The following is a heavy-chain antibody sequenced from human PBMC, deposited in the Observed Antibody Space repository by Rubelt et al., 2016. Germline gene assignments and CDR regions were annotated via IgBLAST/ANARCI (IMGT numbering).Heavy chain of an antibody. CDR3: ARDPYCSGGSCYSPYYYGMDV. D-gene: IGHD2-15*01. CDR2: IYSGGST. CDR1: GFTVSSNY. Sequence: VQLVESGGGVVQPGRSLRLSCAASGFTVSSNYMSWVRQAPGKGLEWVSVIYSGGSTYYADSVKGRFTISRENSKNTLYLQMNSLGAEDTAVYDCARDPYCSGGSCYSPYYYGMDVWGQGTTVTVSS. V-gene: IGHV3-66*01. J-gene: IGHJ6*02.